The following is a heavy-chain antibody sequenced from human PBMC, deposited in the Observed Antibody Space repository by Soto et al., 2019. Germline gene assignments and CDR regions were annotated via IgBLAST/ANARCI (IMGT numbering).Heavy chain of an antibody. J-gene: IGHJ4*02. V-gene: IGHV4-34*01. CDR1: GGSFSGYY. Sequence: QVHLQQWGAGLLKPSETLSLTCAVYGGSFSGYYWSWIRQPPGKGLEWIGEINHSGSTNYNPSLKSRVTISAVTSKNQFSLKLSSVTAADTAMYYCASTHSXGAIFGVAPYYFDYWGQGTLVSVSS. CDR3: ASTHSXGAIFGVAPYYFDY. D-gene: IGHD3-3*01. CDR2: INHSGST.